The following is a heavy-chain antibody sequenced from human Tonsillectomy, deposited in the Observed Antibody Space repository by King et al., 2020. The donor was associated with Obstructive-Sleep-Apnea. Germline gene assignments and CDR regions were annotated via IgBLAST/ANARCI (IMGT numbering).Heavy chain of an antibody. CDR3: AGTLRYFDWFDY. D-gene: IGHD3-9*01. Sequence: VQLQQWGAGLLKPSETLSLTCAVYGGSFSGYYWSWIRQPPGKGLEWIGEINHSGSTNSNPPLKSRVTISVDTSKNQFSLKLSSVTAAATAVYYCAGTLRYFDWFDYWGQGNLVTVSS. CDR1: GGSFSGYY. V-gene: IGHV4-34*01. J-gene: IGHJ4*02. CDR2: INHSGST.